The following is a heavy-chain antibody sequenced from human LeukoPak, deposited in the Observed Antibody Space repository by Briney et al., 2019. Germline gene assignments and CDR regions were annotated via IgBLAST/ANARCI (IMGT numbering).Heavy chain of an antibody. CDR3: ARGPLPYYYYYYMDV. Sequence: PSETLSLTCAAYGGSFSGYYWSWIRQPPGKGLEWIGEINHSGSTNYNPYLKSRVTISVDTSKNQFSLKLISVTAADTAVYYCARGPLPYYYYYYMDVWGKGTTVTVSS. J-gene: IGHJ6*03. CDR2: INHSGST. V-gene: IGHV4-34*01. CDR1: GGSFSGYY.